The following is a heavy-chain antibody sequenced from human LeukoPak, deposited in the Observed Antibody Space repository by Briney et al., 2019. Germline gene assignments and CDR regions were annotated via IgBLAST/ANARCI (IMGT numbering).Heavy chain of an antibody. V-gene: IGHV3-21*01. D-gene: IGHD2-2*01. CDR2: ISSGSSYI. CDR3: ARDGTGCSSTSCYYYYGMDV. Sequence: GGSLRLSCAASGFTFSSYSMNWVRQAPGKGLEWVSSISSGSSYIYCADSVKGRFTISRDNAKNSLYLQMNSLRAEDTAVYYCARDGTGCSSTSCYYYYGMDVWGQGTTVTVSS. J-gene: IGHJ6*02. CDR1: GFTFSSYS.